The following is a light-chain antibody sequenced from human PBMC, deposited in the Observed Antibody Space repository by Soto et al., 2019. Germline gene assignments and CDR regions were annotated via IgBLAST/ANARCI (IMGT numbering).Light chain of an antibody. CDR1: QSVSSY. Sequence: EIGLRQYPATLSLSHGERATLSCRASQSVSSYLAWYQQKPGQAPRLLIYDASNRATGIPARFSGSGSGTDFTLTINSLEPEDFAVYYCQQRSNWPSITFGQGTRLEI. CDR2: DAS. CDR3: QQRSNWPSIT. J-gene: IGKJ5*01. V-gene: IGKV3-11*01.